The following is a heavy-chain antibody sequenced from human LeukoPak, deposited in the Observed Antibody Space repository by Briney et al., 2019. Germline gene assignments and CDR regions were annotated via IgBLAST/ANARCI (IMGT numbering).Heavy chain of an antibody. CDR2: IGYDGRFK. V-gene: IGHV3-30*04. CDR3: ARDPRTGSPDYFDY. D-gene: IGHD3-10*01. CDR1: GFTFNNYP. Sequence: GGSLILSCATSGFTFNNYPMHWVRQAPGKGLEWVAVIGYDGRFKFHSDSVKGRFTISRDDSKNTLYLQMNSLRPEDTAVYYCARDPRTGSPDYFDYWGQGTLVTVST. J-gene: IGHJ4*02.